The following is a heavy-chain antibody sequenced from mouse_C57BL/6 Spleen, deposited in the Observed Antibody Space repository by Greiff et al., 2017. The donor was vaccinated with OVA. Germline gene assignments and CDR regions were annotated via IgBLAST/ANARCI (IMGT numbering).Heavy chain of an antibody. CDR2: INPNNGGT. CDR1: GYTFTDYY. J-gene: IGHJ2*01. CDR3: ASLYYDLDY. Sequence: VQLQQSGPELVKPGASVKISCKASGYTFTDYYMNWVKQSHGKSLEWIGDINPNNGGTSYNQKFKGKATLTVDKSSSTAYMELRSLTSEDSAVYYCASLYYDLDYWGQGTTLTVSS. D-gene: IGHD2-4*01. V-gene: IGHV1-26*01.